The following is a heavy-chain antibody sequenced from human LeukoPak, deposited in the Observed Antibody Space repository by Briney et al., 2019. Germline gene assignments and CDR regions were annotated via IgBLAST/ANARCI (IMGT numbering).Heavy chain of an antibody. CDR2: IYSGGST. CDR1: GFTVSSNY. J-gene: IGHJ4*02. CDR3: ARDKDLSAD. V-gene: IGHV3-66*01. Sequence: GESLKISCAASGFTVSSNYMSWVRQAPGKGLEWVSVIYSGGSTYYADSVKGRFTISRDNSKNTLYLQMNSLRAEDTAVYYCARDKDLSADWGQGTLVTVSS. D-gene: IGHD3/OR15-3a*01.